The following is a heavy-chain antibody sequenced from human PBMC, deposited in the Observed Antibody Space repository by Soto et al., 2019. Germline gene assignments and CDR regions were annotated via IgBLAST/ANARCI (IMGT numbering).Heavy chain of an antibody. CDR3: AKGGYKYGYYYYGMDV. J-gene: IGHJ6*02. CDR1: GFTFSSYA. CDR2: ISGSGGST. D-gene: IGHD5-18*01. V-gene: IGHV3-23*01. Sequence: GGSLRLSCAASGFTFSSYAMTWVRQTPGKGLEWVSGISGSGGSTYYADSVKGRFTISRDNSKSTLYLQMNSLRVEDTAIYYCAKGGYKYGYYYYGMDVWGQGTTVTVSS.